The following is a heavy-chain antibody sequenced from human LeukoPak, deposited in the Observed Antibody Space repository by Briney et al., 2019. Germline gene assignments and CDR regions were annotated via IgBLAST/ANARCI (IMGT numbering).Heavy chain of an antibody. CDR2: IYCSGST. V-gene: IGHV4-38-2*01. J-gene: IGHJ4*02. D-gene: IGHD2-8*02. Sequence: PSETLSLTCAVSGYSISSYYYWGWIRQPPGKGLEWIGSIYCSGSTYYNPSLKSRVTISVDTSKNQFSLKLSSVTAADTAVYYCARHGLWQPYWFDYWGQGTLVTVSS. CDR1: GYSISSYYY. CDR3: ARHGLWQPYWFDY.